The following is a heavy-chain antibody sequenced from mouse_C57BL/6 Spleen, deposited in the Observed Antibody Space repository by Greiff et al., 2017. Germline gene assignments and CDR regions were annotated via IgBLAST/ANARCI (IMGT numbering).Heavy chain of an antibody. CDR3: ARKGNGYSYAMDY. Sequence: VQLQQSGPELVKPGASVKMSCKASGYTFTDYNMHWVKQSHGKSLEWIGYINPNNGGTCYTQTFKGPATLPVNKSSSTASMELRSLTSEDSAVDYYARKGNGYSYAMDYWGQGTSVTVSA. CDR2: INPNNGGT. J-gene: IGHJ4*01. CDR1: GYTFTDYN. D-gene: IGHD2-3*01. V-gene: IGHV1-22*01.